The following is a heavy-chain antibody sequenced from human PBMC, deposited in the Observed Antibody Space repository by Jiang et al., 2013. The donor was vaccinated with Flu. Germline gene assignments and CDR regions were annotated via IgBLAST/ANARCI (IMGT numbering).Heavy chain of an antibody. CDR2: IIPILGIA. J-gene: IGHJ1*01. Sequence: QSGAEVKKPGSSVKVSCKASGGTFSSYAISWVRQAPGQGLEWMGRIIPILGIANYAQKFQGRVTITADKSTSTAYMELSSLRSEDTAVYYCAREFRGIVGATRNFQHWGQGTLVHRLL. D-gene: IGHD1-26*01. V-gene: IGHV1-69*04. CDR3: AREFRGIVGATRNFQH. CDR1: GGTFSSYA.